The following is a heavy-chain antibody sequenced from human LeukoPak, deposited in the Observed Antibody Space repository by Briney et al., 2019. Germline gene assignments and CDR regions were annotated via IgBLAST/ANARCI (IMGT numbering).Heavy chain of an antibody. V-gene: IGHV4-4*07. CDR1: GGSISSSY. D-gene: IGHD1/OR15-1a*01. CDR2: IYTSGTT. CDR3: AKQSGYYYYMDV. J-gene: IGHJ6*03. Sequence: SETLSLTCSVSGGSISSSYWCWIRQPAGRGLEWIGRIYTSGTTNYNPSLNSRVTMSVDTSKSQFSLKLNSVTAADTAVYYCAKQSGYYYYMDVWGKGTTVTVSS.